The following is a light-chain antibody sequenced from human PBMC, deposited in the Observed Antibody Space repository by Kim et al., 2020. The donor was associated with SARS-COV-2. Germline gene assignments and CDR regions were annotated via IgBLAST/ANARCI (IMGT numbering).Light chain of an antibody. Sequence: LFPGERVTLSCRASQTVTRSYLAWYQQKPGQAPRLLIYGTSSRATGIPDRFSGSGSGTDFTLTISRLEPEDFAVYYCQQYGSSSYTFGQGTKLEIK. CDR2: GTS. CDR3: QQYGSSSYT. V-gene: IGKV3-20*01. J-gene: IGKJ2*01. CDR1: QTVTRSY.